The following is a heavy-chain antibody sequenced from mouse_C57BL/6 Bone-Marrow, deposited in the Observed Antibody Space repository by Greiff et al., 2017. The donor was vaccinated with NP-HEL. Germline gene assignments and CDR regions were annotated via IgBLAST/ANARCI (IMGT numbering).Heavy chain of an antibody. D-gene: IGHD4-1*02. J-gene: IGHJ3*01. V-gene: IGHV14-4*01. Sequence: EVQLQQSGAELVRPGASVKLSCTASGFNIKDDYMHWVKQRPEQGLEWIGWIDPENGDTEYASKFQGKATITADTSSNTAYLQFSSLTSEDTAVYYCTSPTGPFAYWGQGTLVTVSA. CDR2: IDPENGDT. CDR3: TSPTGPFAY. CDR1: GFNIKDDY.